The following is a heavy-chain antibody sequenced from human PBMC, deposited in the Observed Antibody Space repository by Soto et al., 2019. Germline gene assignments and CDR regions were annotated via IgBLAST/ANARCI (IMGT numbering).Heavy chain of an antibody. D-gene: IGHD6-13*01. CDR1: GGTFSSYA. CDR2: LIPIFGTA. J-gene: IGHJ4*02. Sequence: ASVKVSCKASGGTFSSYAISWVRQAPGQGLEWMGGLIPIFGTANYAQKFQGRVTITADKSTSTAYMELSSLRSEDTAVYYCACGGEQQLVDYLDYWGQGTLVTVSS. CDR3: ACGGEQQLVDYLDY. V-gene: IGHV1-69*06.